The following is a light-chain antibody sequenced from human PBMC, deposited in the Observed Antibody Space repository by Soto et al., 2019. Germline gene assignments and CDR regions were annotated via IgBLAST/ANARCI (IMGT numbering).Light chain of an antibody. V-gene: IGLV2-14*01. J-gene: IGLJ1*01. Sequence: QCARNQPAAVFGCPGQAVTISCTGNSREGGGYNFFSWYQQHPGKAPKLMIYDVSTRPSGVSNRFSGSKSGNTASLTISGLQAEDEAYYYCSSNTSSSTLGGVFGTGTKVTVL. CDR1: SREGGGYNF. CDR2: DVS. CDR3: SSNTSSSTLGGV.